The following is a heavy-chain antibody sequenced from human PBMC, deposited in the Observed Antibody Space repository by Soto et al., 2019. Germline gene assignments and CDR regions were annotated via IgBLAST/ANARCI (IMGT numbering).Heavy chain of an antibody. CDR1: GFSLSSYG. V-gene: IGHV3-33*01. D-gene: IGHD4-17*01. Sequence: GGSLRLSCAASGFSLSSYGMHWVLQAPGKGQEWVAVIWYDGSNKYYADSVKGRFTISRDNSKNTLYLQMNSLRAEDTAVYYCXRAGDYGDAFXICGQGTMVXVSS. CDR3: XRAGDYGDAFXI. CDR2: IWYDGSNK. J-gene: IGHJ3*02.